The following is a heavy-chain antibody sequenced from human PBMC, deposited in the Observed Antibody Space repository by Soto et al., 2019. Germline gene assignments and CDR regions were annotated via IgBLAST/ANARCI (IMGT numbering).Heavy chain of an antibody. J-gene: IGHJ4*02. V-gene: IGHV1-69*12. D-gene: IGHD6-13*01. CDR1: GGTFSNYA. Sequence: QVQLVQSGAEVKKPGSSVKVSCKASGGTFSNYAISWVRQAPGQGLEWMGGIIPSFGTTNYAQRFQGRVTITADESTSTAYMELSSLRSEDTAVYYCARVSSSWYKAYFDYWGQGTLVTVSS. CDR3: ARVSSSWYKAYFDY. CDR2: IIPSFGTT.